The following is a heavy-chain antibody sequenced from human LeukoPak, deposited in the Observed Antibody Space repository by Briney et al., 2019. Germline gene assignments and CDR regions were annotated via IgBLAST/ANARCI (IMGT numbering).Heavy chain of an antibody. V-gene: IGHV3-74*01. D-gene: IGHD6-19*01. CDR2: INSDGSST. Sequence: GGSLRLSCAASGFTFSSYWMHWVRQAPGKGLVWVSRINSDGSSTSYADSVKGRFTISRDNAKNTLYLQMNSLRAEDTAIYYCAKVGIAVAGWDNIDYWGQGTLVTVSS. CDR3: AKVGIAVAGWDNIDY. J-gene: IGHJ4*02. CDR1: GFTFSSYW.